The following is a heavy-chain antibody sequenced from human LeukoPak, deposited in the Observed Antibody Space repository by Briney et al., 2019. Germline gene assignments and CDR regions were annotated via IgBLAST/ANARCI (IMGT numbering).Heavy chain of an antibody. CDR2: ISTTSSYI. J-gene: IGHJ4*02. Sequence: GGSLRLSCAASGFTFSSYNMNWVRQAPGQGLEWVSSISTTSSYIYHADSVKGRFTISRDNAKNSLYLQMNSLRAEDTAVYYCARDRNQNYFDYWGQGTLVTASS. D-gene: IGHD4-4*01. V-gene: IGHV3-21*01. CDR3: ARDRNQNYFDY. CDR1: GFTFSSYN.